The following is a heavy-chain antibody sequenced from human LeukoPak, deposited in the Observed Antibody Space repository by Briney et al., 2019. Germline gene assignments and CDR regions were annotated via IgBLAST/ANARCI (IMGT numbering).Heavy chain of an antibody. J-gene: IGHJ5*02. Sequence: PSETLSLTCTVSGGSISSGGYYWSWIRQPPGKGLEWIGYIHNSGTSTYNLSLKSRVTISADTSKNQFSLKLNSMTTADTAVYYCTRGAGWLIDHWGQGILVTVSS. CDR3: TRGAGWLIDH. CDR2: IHNSGTS. CDR1: GGSISSGGYY. V-gene: IGHV4-61*08. D-gene: IGHD5-12*01.